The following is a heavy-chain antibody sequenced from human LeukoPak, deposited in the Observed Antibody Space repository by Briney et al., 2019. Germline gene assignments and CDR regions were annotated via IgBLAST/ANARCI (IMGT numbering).Heavy chain of an antibody. CDR1: GFTFNTYS. D-gene: IGHD3-10*01. J-gene: IGHJ3*02. CDR3: ARDRYGSGTSPDSFDI. CDR2: ISSSSSII. Sequence: GGSLRLSWVASGFTFNTYSMNWVRQAPGKGLEWLSYISSSSSIIYDADSVKGRFTISRDNVKNSLYLQMNTLRDEDTAVYFCARDRYGSGTSPDSFDIWGQGTMVTVSS. V-gene: IGHV3-48*02.